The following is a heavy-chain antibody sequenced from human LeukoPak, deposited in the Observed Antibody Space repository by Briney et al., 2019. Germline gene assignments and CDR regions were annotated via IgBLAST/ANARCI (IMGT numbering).Heavy chain of an antibody. CDR2: IYYSGST. Sequence: ASETLSLTCTVSGGSISSYYWSWIRQPPGKGLEWIGYIYYSGSTNYNPSLKSRVTISVDTSKNQFSLKLSSVTAADTAVYYCARGITMVRGVPLYYFDYWGQGTLVTVSS. V-gene: IGHV4-59*01. CDR3: ARGITMVRGVPLYYFDY. D-gene: IGHD3-10*01. J-gene: IGHJ4*02. CDR1: GGSISSYY.